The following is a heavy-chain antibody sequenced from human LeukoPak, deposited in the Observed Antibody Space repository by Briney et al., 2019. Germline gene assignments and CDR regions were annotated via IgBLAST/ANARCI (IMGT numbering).Heavy chain of an antibody. V-gene: IGHV5-51*01. CDR3: VRRGTNDFFDY. CDR1: AYTFTSYW. Sequence: GESLKISCNGSAYTFTSYWIAWVRQMPGKGLEWMGIIYPGDSDTKYSPSFQGQVTISADKSISTAYLQWSSLKATDTAMYYCVRRGTNDFFDYWGQGTLVTVSS. CDR2: IYPGDSDT. D-gene: IGHD2-8*01. J-gene: IGHJ4*02.